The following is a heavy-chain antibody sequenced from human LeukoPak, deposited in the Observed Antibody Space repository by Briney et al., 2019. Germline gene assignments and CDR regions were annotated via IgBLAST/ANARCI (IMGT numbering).Heavy chain of an antibody. J-gene: IGHJ4*02. D-gene: IGHD3-22*01. CDR2: IIPIFGTA. CDR1: GGTFSSYA. V-gene: IGHV1-69*05. Sequence: SVKVSCKASGGTFSSYAISWVRQAPGQGFEWMGGIIPIFGTANYAQKFQGRVTITTDESTSSAYMELSSLRSEDTAVYYCARESGDLDYYDSSGYPDCWGQGTLVTVSS. CDR3: ARESGDLDYYDSSGYPDC.